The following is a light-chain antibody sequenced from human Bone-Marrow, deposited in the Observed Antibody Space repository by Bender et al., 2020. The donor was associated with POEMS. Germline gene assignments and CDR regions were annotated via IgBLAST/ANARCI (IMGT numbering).Light chain of an antibody. CDR1: SSDVGGYNY. Sequence: QSALTQPPSASGSPGQSVTISCTGTSSDVGGYNYVSWYQQHPGKAPKLMMSEVTKRPSGVPDRFSGSKSGNTASLTISGLQPEDEADYFCSAYAGMGTFILFGGGTKVTVL. J-gene: IGLJ2*01. CDR3: SAYAGMGTFIL. V-gene: IGLV2-8*01. CDR2: EVT.